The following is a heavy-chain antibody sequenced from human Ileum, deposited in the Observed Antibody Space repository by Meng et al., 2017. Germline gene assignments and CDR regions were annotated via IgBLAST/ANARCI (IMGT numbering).Heavy chain of an antibody. CDR3: TRTYGY. D-gene: IGHD3-16*01. V-gene: IGHV3-49*04. CDR1: GFTFGDYA. CDR2: IRSKAYGGTT. Sequence: GGSLRLSCAASGFTFGDYAMSWVRQAPGKGLQWVGFIRSKAYGGTTEYAASVKDRFTISRDDSKSIAYLQMNSLKTEDTAVYYCTRTYGYWGQGTLVTVSS. J-gene: IGHJ4*02.